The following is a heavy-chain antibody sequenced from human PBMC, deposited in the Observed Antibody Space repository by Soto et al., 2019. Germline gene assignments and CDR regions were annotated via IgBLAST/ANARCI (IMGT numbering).Heavy chain of an antibody. CDR3: ARVPSSGWYQALFDY. D-gene: IGHD6-19*01. CDR1: GGTFSSYA. V-gene: IGHV1-69*12. CDR2: IIPIFGTA. Sequence: QVQLVQSGAEVKKPGSSVKVSCRASGGTFSSYAISWVRQAPGQGLEWMGGIIPIFGTANYAQKFQGRVTITADESTSTAYMELSSLRSEDTAVYYCARVPSSGWYQALFDYWGQGTLVTVSS. J-gene: IGHJ4*02.